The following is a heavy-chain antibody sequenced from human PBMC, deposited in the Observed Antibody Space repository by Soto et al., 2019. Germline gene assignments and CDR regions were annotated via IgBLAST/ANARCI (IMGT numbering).Heavy chain of an antibody. V-gene: IGHV3-23*01. CDR2: ISGRGGHT. CDR3: AKELIVRNPPFDS. J-gene: IGHJ4*02. CDR1: GFTFSTYA. Sequence: GSLRLSCAASGFTFSTYAMSWVRQAPGKGLEWLSAISGRGGHTYYADSVKGRFTLSRDNSNNTLYLQMNSLRAEDTAIYYCAKELIVRNPPFDSWGQGTLLTVSS. D-gene: IGHD3-22*01.